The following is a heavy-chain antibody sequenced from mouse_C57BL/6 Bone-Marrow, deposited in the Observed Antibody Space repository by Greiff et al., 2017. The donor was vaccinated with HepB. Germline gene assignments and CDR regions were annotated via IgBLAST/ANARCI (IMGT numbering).Heavy chain of an antibody. CDR1: GFTFSDYY. V-gene: IGHV5-16*01. J-gene: IGHJ1*03. CDR2: INYDGSST. CDR3: ARDRPYYYGSIYWYFDV. Sequence: EVKLMESEGGLVQPGSSMKLSCTASGFTFSDYYMAWVRQVPEKGLEWVANINYDGSSTYYLDSLKSRFIISRDNAKNILYLQMSSLKSEDTATYYCARDRPYYYGSIYWYFDVWGTGTTVTVSS. D-gene: IGHD1-1*01.